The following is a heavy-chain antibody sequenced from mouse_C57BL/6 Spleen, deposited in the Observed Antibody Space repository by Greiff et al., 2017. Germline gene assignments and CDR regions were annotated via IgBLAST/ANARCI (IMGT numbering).Heavy chain of an antibody. V-gene: IGHV1-18*01. CDR3: ARGHPAYYSNYGYFDY. CDR1: GYTFTDYN. Sequence: VQLQQPGAELVRPGSSVKLSCKASGYTFTDYNMDWVKQSHGKSLEWIGDINPNNGGTIYNQKFKGKATLTVDKSSSTAYMELRSLTSEDTAVYYCARGHPAYYSNYGYFDYWGQGTTLTVSS. D-gene: IGHD2-5*01. J-gene: IGHJ2*01. CDR2: INPNNGGT.